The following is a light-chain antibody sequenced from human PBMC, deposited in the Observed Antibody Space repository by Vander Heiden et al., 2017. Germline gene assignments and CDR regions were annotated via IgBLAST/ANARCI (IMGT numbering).Light chain of an antibody. Sequence: DIQLTQSPSFLPASAGDRVTITCRASQGISSYFARDQQKPGKARKLLSYAAATLQNGVPSPFSCSGSGTEFTITVSSLEAGDFASYHGQQLTFTFGHGTKVDIK. CDR3: QQLTFT. J-gene: IGKJ3*01. V-gene: IGKV1-9*01. CDR1: QGISSY. CDR2: AAA.